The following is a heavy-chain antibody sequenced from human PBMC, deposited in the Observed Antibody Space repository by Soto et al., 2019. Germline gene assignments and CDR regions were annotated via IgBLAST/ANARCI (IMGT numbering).Heavy chain of an antibody. Sequence: GGSLRLSCAASGFTFSSYSMNWVRQAPGKGLEWVSSISSSSSYIYYADSVKGRFTISRDNAKNSLYLQMNSLRAEDMAVYYCARTKRYEDYYYGMDVWGQGTTVTVSS. V-gene: IGHV3-21*01. CDR2: ISSSSSYI. J-gene: IGHJ6*02. D-gene: IGHD1-20*01. CDR3: ARTKRYEDYYYGMDV. CDR1: GFTFSSYS.